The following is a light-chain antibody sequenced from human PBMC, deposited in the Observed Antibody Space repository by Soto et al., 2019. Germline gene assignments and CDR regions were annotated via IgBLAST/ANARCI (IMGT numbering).Light chain of an antibody. CDR2: ANS. J-gene: IGKJ4*01. CDR1: QNIVTY. V-gene: IGKV1-39*01. Sequence: DIQMTQSPSSLSASVGDRVTITCRASQNIVTYLNWYLQKPGQAPKLLIYANSSLQSGVPQRFSGSGSGTDFNLTISRLQPEDFATYYCQKLNSYPLTFGGGTKVDIK. CDR3: QKLNSYPLT.